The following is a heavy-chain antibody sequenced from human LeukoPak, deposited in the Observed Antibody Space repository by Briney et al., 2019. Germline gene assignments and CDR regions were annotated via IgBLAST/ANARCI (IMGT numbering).Heavy chain of an antibody. CDR1: GFTFSSYS. Sequence: GGPLRLSCAASGFTFSSYSMNWVRQAPGKGLEWVSYISSSSWDIHYADSVKGRFTISRDNAKNSLYLQTNSLRDEDTAVYYCARDREQQLVLDYWGQGTLVTVSS. J-gene: IGHJ4*02. CDR3: ARDREQQLVLDY. CDR2: ISSSSWDI. D-gene: IGHD6-13*01. V-gene: IGHV3-48*02.